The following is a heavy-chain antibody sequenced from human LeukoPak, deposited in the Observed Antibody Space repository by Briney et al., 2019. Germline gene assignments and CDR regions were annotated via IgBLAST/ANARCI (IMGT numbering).Heavy chain of an antibody. CDR3: ARDLLVAEAYYYDSSQGDYFDY. CDR2: ISTLSSCI. V-gene: IGHV3-21*01. D-gene: IGHD3-22*01. J-gene: IGHJ4*02. Sequence: GGSLRLSCAASGFTLNTYNMNWVRQAPGKGLEWVSYISTLSSCISYADSVKGRFTISRDNAKNSLFLQMNSLRAEDTAVYYCARDLLVAEAYYYDSSQGDYFDYWGQGTLVTVSS. CDR1: GFTLNTYN.